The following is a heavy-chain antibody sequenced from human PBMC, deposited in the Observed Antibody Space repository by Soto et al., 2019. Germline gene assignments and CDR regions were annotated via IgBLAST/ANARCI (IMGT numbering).Heavy chain of an antibody. D-gene: IGHD3-3*01. CDR3: ARAPRITIFGVPYYGWFDP. Sequence: GESLKISCKGSGYSFTSYWIGWVRQMPGKGLEWMGIIYPGDSDTRYSPSFQGQVTISAVKSVSTAYLQWSSLKALDPAMYYCARAPRITIFGVPYYGWFDPWGQGTLVTVSS. V-gene: IGHV5-51*01. CDR2: IYPGDSDT. CDR1: GYSFTSYW. J-gene: IGHJ5*02.